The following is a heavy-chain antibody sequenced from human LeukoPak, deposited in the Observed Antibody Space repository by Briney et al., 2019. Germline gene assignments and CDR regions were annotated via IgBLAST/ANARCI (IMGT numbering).Heavy chain of an antibody. Sequence: SETLSLTCTVSGGSISSSSHYWGWIRQPPGKGLEWIGSIYYSGSTYYNPSLKSRVTISVDTSKNQFSLKLSSVTAADTAVYYCASSYYDYVWGSYPFDYWGQGTLVTVSS. CDR1: GGSISSSSHY. V-gene: IGHV4-39*01. CDR3: ASSYYDYVWGSYPFDY. J-gene: IGHJ4*02. CDR2: IYYSGST. D-gene: IGHD3-16*02.